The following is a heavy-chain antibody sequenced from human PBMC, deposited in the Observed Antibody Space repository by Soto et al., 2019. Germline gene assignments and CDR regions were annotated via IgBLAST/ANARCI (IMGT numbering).Heavy chain of an antibody. J-gene: IGHJ6*02. D-gene: IGHD4-17*01. Sequence: QVTLKESGPVLVKPTETLTLTCTISGFSLSNGRMGVSWIRQPPGRALEGLAHFFSDAERSYSTSMQSRLTMSQDTSGTQVVLTMTNMDPKDTGKYFGARMNADSGSPYYAMDVWGQGTPVTVSS. V-gene: IGHV2-26*03. CDR3: ARMNADSGSPYYAMDV. CDR2: FFSDAER. CDR1: GFSLSNGRMG.